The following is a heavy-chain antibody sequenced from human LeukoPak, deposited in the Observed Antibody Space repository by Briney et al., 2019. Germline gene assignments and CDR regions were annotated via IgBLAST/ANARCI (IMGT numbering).Heavy chain of an antibody. CDR2: INHSGST. Sequence: PSETLSLTCTVYGESFGGYYWSWIRQPPGKGLEWIGEINHSGSTNYNASLKSRVTISVDTSKNQFSLKLSSVTAADTAVYYCTRRRNYLSHFDYWGQGTLVTVSS. V-gene: IGHV4-34*01. D-gene: IGHD1-7*01. J-gene: IGHJ4*02. CDR3: TRRRNYLSHFDY. CDR1: GESFGGYY.